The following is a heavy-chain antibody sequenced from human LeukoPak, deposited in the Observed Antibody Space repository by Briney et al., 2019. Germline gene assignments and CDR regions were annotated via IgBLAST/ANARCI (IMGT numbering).Heavy chain of an antibody. CDR3: ARDDVVVVAATRDYYYYMDV. Sequence: GGSLRLSCAASGFTFSSYWMSWVRQAPGKGLEWVANIKQDGSEEYYVDSVKGRFTISRDNAKNSLYLQMNSLRAEDTAVYYCARDDVVVVAATRDYYYYMDVWGKGTTVTVSS. CDR2: IKQDGSEE. CDR1: GFTFSSYW. D-gene: IGHD2-15*01. V-gene: IGHV3-7*01. J-gene: IGHJ6*03.